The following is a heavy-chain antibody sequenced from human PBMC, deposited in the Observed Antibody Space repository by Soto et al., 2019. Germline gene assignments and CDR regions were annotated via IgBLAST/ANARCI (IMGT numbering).Heavy chain of an antibody. CDR3: ARGPGYYFDY. CDR1: GFTFSSYA. CDR2: ISSNGGST. J-gene: IGHJ4*02. Sequence: EVQLVESGGGLVQPGGSLRLSCAASGFTFSSYAMHWVRQAPGKGLEYVSAISSNGGSTYYANSVKGRFTISRDNSKHPLYLQMGSLRAEDMAVYYCARGPGYYFDYWGQGTLVTVSS. V-gene: IGHV3-64*01.